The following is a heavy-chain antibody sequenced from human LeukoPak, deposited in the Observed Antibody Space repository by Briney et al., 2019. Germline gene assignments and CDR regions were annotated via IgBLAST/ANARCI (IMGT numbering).Heavy chain of an antibody. CDR1: GFSLSTTTMC. CDR2: IDWDDDK. V-gene: IGHV2-70*01. CDR3: ARTRLVVTAIQGNYYDMDV. J-gene: IGHJ6*02. Sequence: ESGPALVKPTQTLTLTCTFSGFSLSTTTMCVSWIRQPPGKALEWLAPIDWDDDKYYSTSLKTRLTISKDTSKNHVVLTMTNMDPVDTATYYCARTRLVVTAIQGNYYDMDVWGQGTTVTVSS. D-gene: IGHD2-21*02.